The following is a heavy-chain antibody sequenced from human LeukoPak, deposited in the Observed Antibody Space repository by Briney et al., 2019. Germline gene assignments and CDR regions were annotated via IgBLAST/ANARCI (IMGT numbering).Heavy chain of an antibody. CDR1: GGSISSYY. V-gene: IGHV4-59*01. J-gene: IGHJ3*02. CDR3: ARDYPGSGSYYDAFDI. CDR2: IYYSGST. D-gene: IGHD1-26*01. Sequence: SETLSLTCTVSGGSISSYYWSWIRQPPGKGLEWIGYIYYSGSTNYNPSLKSRVTISVDTSKNQFSLKLSSVTAADTAVYYCARDYPGSGSYYDAFDIWGQGTMVTVSS.